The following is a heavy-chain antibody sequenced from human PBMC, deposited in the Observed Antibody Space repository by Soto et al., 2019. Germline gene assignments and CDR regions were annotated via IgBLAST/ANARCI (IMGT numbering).Heavy chain of an antibody. V-gene: IGHV1-18*01. Sequence: QVQLVQSGPEVKKPGASVKVSCKASGYTFTNYGFNWVRQAPGQGLEWMGWISAYDGHTKYSQIFQARVIMTTDTSTSTAYMEFRSLTSDDTAVYYCATEGAGTHKLGYCGQGTLVTISS. CDR1: GYTFTNYG. D-gene: IGHD1-7*01. CDR2: ISAYDGHT. J-gene: IGHJ1*01. CDR3: ATEGAGTHKLGY.